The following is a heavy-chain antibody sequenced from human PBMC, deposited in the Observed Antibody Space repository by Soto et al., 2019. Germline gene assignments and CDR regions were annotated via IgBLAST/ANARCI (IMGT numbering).Heavy chain of an antibody. CDR1: GGSISSSSYY. J-gene: IGHJ6*02. CDR2: IYYSGST. V-gene: IGHV4-39*01. D-gene: IGHD3-3*01. Sequence: SETLSLTCTVSGGSISSSSYYWGWIRQPPGKGLEWIGSIYYSGSTYYNPSLKSRVTISVDTSKNQFSLKLSSVTAADTAVYYCARQYEYYDFWSGYYYGMDVWGQGTTVTVSS. CDR3: ARQYEYYDFWSGYYYGMDV.